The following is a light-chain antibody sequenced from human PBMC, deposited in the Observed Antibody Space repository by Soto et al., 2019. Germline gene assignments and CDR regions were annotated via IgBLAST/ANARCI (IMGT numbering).Light chain of an antibody. CDR1: QSVTSK. CDR3: QQDYNFPWT. J-gene: IGKJ1*01. V-gene: IGKV3D-7*01. Sequence: VLTQSPGTLSLSPGDRATLSCGASQSVTSKLAWYQHKPGQAPRLLIYGASIRATGIPARFSGSGSGTAFTLTISSLQPEDFAVYYCQQDYNFPWTFGQGTKVDI. CDR2: GAS.